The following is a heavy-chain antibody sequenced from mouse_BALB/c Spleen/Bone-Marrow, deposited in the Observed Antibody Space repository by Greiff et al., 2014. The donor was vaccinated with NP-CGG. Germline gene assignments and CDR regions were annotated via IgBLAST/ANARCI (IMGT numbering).Heavy chain of an antibody. D-gene: IGHD2-2*01. CDR1: GYTFTSYW. Sequence: QVQLQQSGAELVQPGASVKLSCKASGYTFTSYWMHWVKQRPGQGLEWIGEINPSNGRANYNEKFKSKATLTVDKASSTAYMQLSSLTSKDSAVYYCARSGYDGFAYWGQGTLVTVSA. V-gene: IGHV1S81*02. CDR2: INPSNGRA. CDR3: ARSGYDGFAY. J-gene: IGHJ3*01.